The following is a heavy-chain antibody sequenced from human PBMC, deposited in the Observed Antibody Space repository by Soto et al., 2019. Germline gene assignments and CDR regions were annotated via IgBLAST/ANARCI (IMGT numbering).Heavy chain of an antibody. J-gene: IGHJ5*02. D-gene: IGHD3-9*01. CDR1: GFTFSSYA. Sequence: GGSLRLSCAASGFTFSSYAMSWVRQAPGKGLEWVSAISGSGGSTYYADSVKGRFTISRDNSKNTLYLQMNSLRSDDTDVYYSVRGASYDILTGYYNVFFRFDPWGQGTLVTVSS. V-gene: IGHV3-23*01. CDR3: VRGASYDILTGYYNVFFRFDP. CDR2: ISGSGGST.